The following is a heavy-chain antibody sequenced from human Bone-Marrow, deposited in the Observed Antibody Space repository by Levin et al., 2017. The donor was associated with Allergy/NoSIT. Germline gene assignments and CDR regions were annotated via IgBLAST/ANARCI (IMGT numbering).Heavy chain of an antibody. Sequence: LSLTCATSGFRFDDYAIHWVRQPPGKGLEWVSSVSWNSDTIAYADSVKGRFTISRDNAKNFVYLQMNSLRPEDTALYYCVKGLSDMVVPGDAFDIWGQGTTVTVSS. CDR2: VSWNSDTI. D-gene: IGHD2-21*02. J-gene: IGHJ3*02. CDR3: VKGLSDMVVPGDAFDI. CDR1: GFRFDDYA. V-gene: IGHV3-9*01.